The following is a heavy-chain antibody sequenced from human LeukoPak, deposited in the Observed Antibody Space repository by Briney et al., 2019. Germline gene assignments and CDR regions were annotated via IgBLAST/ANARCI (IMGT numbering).Heavy chain of an antibody. J-gene: IGHJ3*02. CDR2: ISSSSGTI. V-gene: IGHV3-48*01. D-gene: IGHD3-10*01. Sequence: GGSLRLSCAASGFTFSAYSMNWVRQAPGKGLEWVSYISSSSGTISYADSVKGRFTISRDNAENSLYLQMNTLRAEDTAVYYCASLWFGESYAFDIWGQGTMVTVSS. CDR1: GFTFSAYS. CDR3: ASLWFGESYAFDI.